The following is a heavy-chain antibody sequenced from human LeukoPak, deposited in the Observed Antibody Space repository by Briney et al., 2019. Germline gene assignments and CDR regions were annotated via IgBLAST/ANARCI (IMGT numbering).Heavy chain of an antibody. CDR2: ITSNSGAI. V-gene: IGHV3-48*02. Sequence: PGGSLRLSCAASGFTFSFYSMNWVRQAAGKGLEWISYITSNSGAIYYADSVKGRFIISRDNAKNSLSLQMNSLRDEDTAIYYCARSVEGHFDYWGQGTLVTVSS. D-gene: IGHD2-21*01. CDR1: GFTFSFYS. CDR3: ARSVEGHFDY. J-gene: IGHJ4*02.